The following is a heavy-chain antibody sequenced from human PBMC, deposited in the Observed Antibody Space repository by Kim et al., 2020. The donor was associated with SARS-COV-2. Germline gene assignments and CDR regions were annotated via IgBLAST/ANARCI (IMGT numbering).Heavy chain of an antibody. J-gene: IGHJ6*02. D-gene: IGHD6-6*01. Sequence: YADSVKGRFTISGYNAKNSLYLQMNSLSAEDTAVYYCARDLIAASYGMDVWGQGATVTVSS. CDR3: ARDLIAASYGMDV. V-gene: IGHV3-21*01.